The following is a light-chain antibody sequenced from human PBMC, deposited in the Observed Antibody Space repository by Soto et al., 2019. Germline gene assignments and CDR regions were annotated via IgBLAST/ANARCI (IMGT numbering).Light chain of an antibody. V-gene: IGKV1-12*01. Sequence: DIQMTQSPSSVSASVGDRFTITWRSSQGISSGLAWYQQKPGKAPKLLIYDASSLQSGVPSRFSGSGSGTDFNLTISSLQPEAFANYYGQQAKSFPRTFGQGTKVEIK. CDR1: QGISSG. CDR2: DAS. J-gene: IGKJ1*01. CDR3: QQAKSFPRT.